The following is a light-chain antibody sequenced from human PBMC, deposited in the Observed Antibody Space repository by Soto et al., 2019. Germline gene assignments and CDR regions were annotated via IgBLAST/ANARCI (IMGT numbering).Light chain of an antibody. V-gene: IGLV2-8*01. Sequence: QSALTQPHSASGSPGQSVTISCTGTSSDVGGYNYVSWYQQYPGKAPKLMIYEVSKRPSGVPDRFSGSKSGKTASLTVSGLQPEDEADYYCTSYAGSNIWVFGGGTQLTVL. J-gene: IGLJ3*02. CDR3: TSYAGSNIWV. CDR1: SSDVGGYNY. CDR2: EVS.